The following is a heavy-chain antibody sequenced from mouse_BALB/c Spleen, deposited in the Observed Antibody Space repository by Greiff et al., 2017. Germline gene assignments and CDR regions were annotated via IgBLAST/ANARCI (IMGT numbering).Heavy chain of an antibody. CDR2: ISYSGST. D-gene: IGHD4-1*01. V-gene: IGHV3-2*02. CDR1: GYSITSDYA. Sequence: EVQGVESGPGLVKPSQSLSLTCTVTGYSITSDYAWNWIRQFPGNKLEWMGYISYSGSTSYNPSLKSRISITRDTSKNQFFLQLNSVTTEDTATYYCAGGTGTSYYFDYWGQGTTLTVSS. CDR3: AGGTGTSYYFDY. J-gene: IGHJ2*01.